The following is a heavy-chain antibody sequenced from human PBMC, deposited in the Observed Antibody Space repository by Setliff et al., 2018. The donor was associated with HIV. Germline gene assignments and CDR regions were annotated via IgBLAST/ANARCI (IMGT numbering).Heavy chain of an antibody. CDR3: AKELAASGLGYFDS. V-gene: IGHV3-23*01. Sequence: GESLKISCAASGFTFSNYAMSWVRQAPGEGLEWVSAILSTGERTLYADSVKGRFTISRDNSKNTVYLQMNSLRAEDTAEYYCAKELAASGLGYFDSWGRGILVTVSS. CDR2: ILSTGERT. D-gene: IGHD3-22*01. CDR1: GFTFSNYA. J-gene: IGHJ4*02.